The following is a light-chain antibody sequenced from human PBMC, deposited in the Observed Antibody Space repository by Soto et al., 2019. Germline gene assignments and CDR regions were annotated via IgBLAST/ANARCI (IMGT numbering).Light chain of an antibody. CDR1: QDISTW. Sequence: DIDITQTKNSVSASVGDTVTITVRASQDISTWLAWYQQKPGKVPKRLIYAASSLQGGVPSRFSGSGSGTEFTLTISSLQPEDFATYYCLQHNSYPWTFGQGAKV. J-gene: IGKJ1*01. CDR3: LQHNSYPWT. V-gene: IGKV1-17*03. CDR2: AAS.